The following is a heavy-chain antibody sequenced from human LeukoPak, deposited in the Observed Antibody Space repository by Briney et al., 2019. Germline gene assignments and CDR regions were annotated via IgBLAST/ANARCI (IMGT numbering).Heavy chain of an antibody. CDR2: IKRIIDGGTT. CDR1: GFSVSSNY. V-gene: IGHV3-15*01. D-gene: IGHD4-17*01. Sequence: GGSLRLSCAASGFSVSSNYMSWVRQAPGKGLEWVGRIKRIIDGGTTDYAAPVKGRFTVSRDDSINTLYLQMSSLKTEDTAVYYCAAQGGSGDLRYWGQGTLVTVSS. CDR3: AAQGGSGDLRY. J-gene: IGHJ4*02.